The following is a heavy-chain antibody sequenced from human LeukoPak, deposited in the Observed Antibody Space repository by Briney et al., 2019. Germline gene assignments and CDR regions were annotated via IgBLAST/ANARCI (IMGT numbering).Heavy chain of an antibody. CDR3: PRGWDY. V-gene: IGHV1-8*03. CDR1: EYSFTASD. CDR2: MNPDSADA. Sequence: ASVSVSCTASEYSFTASDINWVGQATGQGLEWRGWMNPDSADAGYAQKFHDRLTIPRHMSTSTAYMELSRLRSDDTAVYYCPRGWDYWGQGTRVTVSS. J-gene: IGHJ4*02.